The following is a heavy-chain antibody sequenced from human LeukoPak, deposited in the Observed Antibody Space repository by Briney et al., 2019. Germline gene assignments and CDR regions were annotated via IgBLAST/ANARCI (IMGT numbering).Heavy chain of an antibody. CDR1: GGPIRSDTYY. CDR3: ARGFGSYHGNAFDI. D-gene: IGHD1-26*01. J-gene: IGHJ3*02. Sequence: SQTLSLTCTVPGGPIRSDTYYWSWIRQPAGKGLEWIGRIYTSGSTNYNPSLKSRVTISVDTSKNQLSLKLSSVTAADTAVYYCARGFGSYHGNAFDIWGQGTMVTVSS. CDR2: IYTSGST. V-gene: IGHV4-61*02.